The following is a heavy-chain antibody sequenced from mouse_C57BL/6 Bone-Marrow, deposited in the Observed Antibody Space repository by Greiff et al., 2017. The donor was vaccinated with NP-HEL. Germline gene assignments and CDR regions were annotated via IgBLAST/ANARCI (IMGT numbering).Heavy chain of an antibody. Sequence: VKLLESGAELARPGASVKLSCKASGYTFTSYGISWVKQRTGQGLEWIGEIYPRSGNTYYNEKFKGKATLTADKSSSTAYMELRSLTSEDSAVYFCARETYSNYVDYYAMDYWGQGTSVTVSS. CDR2: IYPRSGNT. CDR3: ARETYSNYVDYYAMDY. V-gene: IGHV1-81*01. J-gene: IGHJ4*01. D-gene: IGHD2-5*01. CDR1: GYTFTSYG.